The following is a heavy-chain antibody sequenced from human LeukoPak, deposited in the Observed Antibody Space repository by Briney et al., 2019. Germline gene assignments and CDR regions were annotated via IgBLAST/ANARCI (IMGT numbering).Heavy chain of an antibody. Sequence: GGSLRLSCAASGFTFSSYGMHWVRQAPGKGLEWVAVIWYDGSNKYYADSVKGRFTTSRDNSKNTLYLQMNSLRAEDTAVYYCARERATGYSGYDFMRWGQGTLVTVSS. D-gene: IGHD5-12*01. J-gene: IGHJ4*02. V-gene: IGHV3-33*01. CDR1: GFTFSSYG. CDR2: IWYDGSNK. CDR3: ARERATGYSGYDFMR.